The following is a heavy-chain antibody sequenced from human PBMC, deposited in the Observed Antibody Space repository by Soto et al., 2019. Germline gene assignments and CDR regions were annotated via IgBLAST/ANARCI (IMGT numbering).Heavy chain of an antibody. CDR3: TRIYCSSIACYENY. J-gene: IGHJ4*02. CDR2: IRSKAFGGTT. CDR1: GFTFVDYG. D-gene: IGHD2-2*01. Sequence: VLLIRLSCTSSGFTFVDYGMSLFRQNQGKGLEWVGFIRSKAFGGTTEYAASVKGRFTISRDDSKSIAYLQMNSLKTEDTALYYCTRIYCSSIACYENYWGRGTLVTVSS. V-gene: IGHV3-49*03.